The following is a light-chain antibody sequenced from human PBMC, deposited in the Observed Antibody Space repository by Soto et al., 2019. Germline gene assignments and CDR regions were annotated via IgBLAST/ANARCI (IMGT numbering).Light chain of an antibody. CDR3: QSYDGRLSGYV. CDR2: GNH. Sequence: QSVLTQPPSASGTPGQRVTISCSGSSSNIESNFVYWYQQLPGAAPKLLIYGNHNRPSGVPERFSGSKSGTSATLAITGLQAEDEADYYCQSYDGRLSGYVFGTGTKLTVL. V-gene: IGLV1-47*02. J-gene: IGLJ1*01. CDR1: SSNIESNF.